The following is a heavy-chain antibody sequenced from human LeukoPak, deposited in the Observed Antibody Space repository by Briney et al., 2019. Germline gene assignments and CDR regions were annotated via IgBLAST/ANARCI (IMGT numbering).Heavy chain of an antibody. J-gene: IGHJ4*02. D-gene: IGHD3-10*01. CDR2: ISGNAGST. CDR3: ARDGFFSKFDY. V-gene: IGHV3-23*01. Sequence: PGGSLRLSCAASGFTLSSYAMSWVRQAPGKGLEWVSLISGNAGSTYYADSVKGRFTISRDITKNTLYLQMNSLKTEDTAVYYCARDGFFSKFDYWGQGTLVTVSS. CDR1: GFTLSSYA.